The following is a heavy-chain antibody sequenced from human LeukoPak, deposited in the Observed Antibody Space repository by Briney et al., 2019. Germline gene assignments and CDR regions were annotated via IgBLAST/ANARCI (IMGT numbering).Heavy chain of an antibody. CDR2: IYTSGST. CDR1: GGSISSYY. D-gene: IGHD3-22*01. Sequence: SETLSLTCTVSGGSISSYYWSWIRQPAGKGLEWIGRIYTSGSTNYNPSLQSRVTMAVDTSKNQFSLKLSSVTAADTAVYYCARAGDSSGYEYYFDYWGQGTLVTVSS. J-gene: IGHJ4*02. V-gene: IGHV4-4*07. CDR3: ARAGDSSGYEYYFDY.